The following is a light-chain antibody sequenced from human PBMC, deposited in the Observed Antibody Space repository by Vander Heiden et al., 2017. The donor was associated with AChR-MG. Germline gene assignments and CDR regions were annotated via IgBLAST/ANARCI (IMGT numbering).Light chain of an antibody. CDR1: SSNIGAGYD. CDR3: QSYDSSLSPGPYVV. J-gene: IGLJ2*01. Sequence: QSVLTQPPSVSGAPGQRVTISRTGSSSNIGAGYDVHWYQQLPGTAPKLLIYGISNRPSGVPDRFSGSKSGTSASLAITGLQAEDEADDYCQSYDSSLSPGPYVVFGGGTKLTVL. CDR2: GIS. V-gene: IGLV1-40*01.